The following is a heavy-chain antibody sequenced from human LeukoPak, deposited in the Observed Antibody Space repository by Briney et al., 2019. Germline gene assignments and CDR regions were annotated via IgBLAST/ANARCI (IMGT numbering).Heavy chain of an antibody. J-gene: IGHJ4*02. D-gene: IGHD3-10*01. CDR1: GFTFSSYG. V-gene: IGHV3-30*02. CDR3: AKGYYGSGVSLDY. Sequence: PGGSLRLSXAASGFTFSSYGMHWVRQAPGKGLEWVAFIRYDGSNKYYADSVKGRFTISRDNSKNTLYLQMNSLRAEDTDVYYCAKGYYGSGVSLDYWGQGTLVTVSS. CDR2: IRYDGSNK.